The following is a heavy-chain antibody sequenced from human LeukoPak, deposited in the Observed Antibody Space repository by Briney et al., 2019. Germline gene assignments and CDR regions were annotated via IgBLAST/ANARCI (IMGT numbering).Heavy chain of an antibody. CDR1: GFTFSSYG. Sequence: GTLRLSCAASGFTFSSYGMSWVRQAPGKGVEWVSIISASGSSTYYADSVKGRFTISRDHSKNTLYLQMNSLSAEDSAVYYCAKTYLWYYFEYWGQGFLVTVSS. CDR3: AKTYLWYYFEY. D-gene: IGHD2-21*01. J-gene: IGHJ4*02. CDR2: ISASGSST. V-gene: IGHV3-23*01.